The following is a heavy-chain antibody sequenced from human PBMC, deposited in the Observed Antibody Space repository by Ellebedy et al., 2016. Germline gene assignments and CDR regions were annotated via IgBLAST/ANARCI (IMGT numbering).Heavy chain of an antibody. CDR3: VRDLASPTDY. CDR1: GFTFSSYG. CDR2: ISYDGSNK. Sequence: GESLKISXAASGFTFSSYGMHWVRQAPGKGLEWVAVISYDGSNKYYADSVKGRFTISRDNAKNTLYLQMNSLRAEDTAVYYCVRDLASPTDYWGQGTLVTVSS. V-gene: IGHV3-30*03. J-gene: IGHJ4*02.